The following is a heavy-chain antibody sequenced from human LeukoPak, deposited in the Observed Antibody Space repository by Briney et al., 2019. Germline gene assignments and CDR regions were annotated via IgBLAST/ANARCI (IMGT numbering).Heavy chain of an antibody. J-gene: IGHJ6*03. CDR1: GGSISSYY. CDR2: INHSGST. D-gene: IGHD2-15*01. CDR3: ARLGYCSGGSCESYRDYYYYYMDV. Sequence: SETLSLTCTVSGGSISSYYWNWIRQPPGKGLEWIGEINHSGSTNYNPSLKSRVTISVDTSKNQFSLKLSSVTAADTAVYYCARLGYCSGGSCESYRDYYYYYMDVWGKGTTVTISS. V-gene: IGHV4-34*01.